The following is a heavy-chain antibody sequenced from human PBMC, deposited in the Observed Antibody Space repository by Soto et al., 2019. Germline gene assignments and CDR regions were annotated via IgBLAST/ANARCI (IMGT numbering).Heavy chain of an antibody. V-gene: IGHV1-69*02. D-gene: IGHD3-10*01. CDR2: VNPIVSMT. CDR3: ASSYGSGYRAFDY. CDR1: GDTFNFYS. Sequence: QVQLVQSGAEVKRPGSSVKVSCKASGDTFNFYSINWVRQAPGLGLEWMGRVNPIVSMTNYAQKFKDRVTMTADKSTRTAYRELGSLKSEYTAIYYCASSYGSGYRAFDYWGQGALVTVS. J-gene: IGHJ4*02.